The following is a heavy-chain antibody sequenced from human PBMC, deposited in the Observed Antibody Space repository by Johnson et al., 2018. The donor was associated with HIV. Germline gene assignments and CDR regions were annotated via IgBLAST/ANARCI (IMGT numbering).Heavy chain of an antibody. Sequence: VQVLESGGGLVQPWGSLRLSCAASGFTVSSKYMSWVRQAPGKGLEWVSGIYSGGSTYYADSVKGRFTISRDNAKNSLYLQMNSLRAEDTAVYYCARDMDIWGQGTMVTVSS. J-gene: IGHJ3*02. V-gene: IGHV3-66*01. CDR1: GFTVSSKY. CDR3: ARDMDI. CDR2: IYSGGST.